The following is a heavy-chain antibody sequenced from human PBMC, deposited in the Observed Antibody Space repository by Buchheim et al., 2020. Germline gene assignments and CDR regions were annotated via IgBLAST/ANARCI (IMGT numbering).Heavy chain of an antibody. J-gene: IGHJ4*02. V-gene: IGHV1-3*01. CDR3: TREARGCTGDSCYSWIDY. D-gene: IGHD2-15*01. Sequence: QVQLVQSGAEVKKPGASVKVSCKASGYTFTSYALHWVRQAPGQRLEWMGWINGGKGNTENSQKFQGRVTISRDTSASTAYMELSSLGSEDTAVYYCTREARGCTGDSCYSWIDYWGQGTL. CDR2: INGGKGNT. CDR1: GYTFTSYA.